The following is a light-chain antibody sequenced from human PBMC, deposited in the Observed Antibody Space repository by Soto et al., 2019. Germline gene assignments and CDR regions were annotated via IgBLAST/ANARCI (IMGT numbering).Light chain of an antibody. CDR1: QTVRDD. CDR3: LRESHCPLT. Sequence: IQMTQSPSSLSASVGDRVTITCRASQTVRDDVGWYQQKPGQAPKLLLYSTSTLHSGVPSRFSGSGSGSDFALTISILQLEDVETYYCLRESHCPLTFGGGTNVEIK. CDR2: STS. J-gene: IGKJ4*01. V-gene: IGKV1-6*01.